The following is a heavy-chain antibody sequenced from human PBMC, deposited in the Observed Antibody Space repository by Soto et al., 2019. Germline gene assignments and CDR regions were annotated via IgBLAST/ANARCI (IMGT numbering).Heavy chain of an antibody. J-gene: IGHJ6*02. V-gene: IGHV3-11*01. CDR3: ARVNWREKYGMDV. CDR1: GFTFGDSY. CDR2: ITFSGNTV. Sequence: LRHPSTASGFTFGDSYMSWLSQAPGKGLEWISYITFSGNTVYYADSLKGRFTISRDNAKNSLYLQMNRLRAEDTAVYYCARVNWREKYGMDVCGQGPTVTGSS.